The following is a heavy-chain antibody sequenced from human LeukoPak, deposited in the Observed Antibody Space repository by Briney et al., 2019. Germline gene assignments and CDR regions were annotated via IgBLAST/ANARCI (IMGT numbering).Heavy chain of an antibody. CDR2: ISGSGGST. V-gene: IGHV3-23*01. D-gene: IGHD3-22*01. Sequence: GGSLRLSCAASGFTFSSYAMSWVRHAPGKGLEWVSAISGSGGSTYYADSVKGRFTISRDNSKNTLYLQMNSLRAEDTAVYYCAKDIYSSGYSPDALDIWGQGTMVTVSS. CDR3: AKDIYSSGYSPDALDI. CDR1: GFTFSSYA. J-gene: IGHJ3*02.